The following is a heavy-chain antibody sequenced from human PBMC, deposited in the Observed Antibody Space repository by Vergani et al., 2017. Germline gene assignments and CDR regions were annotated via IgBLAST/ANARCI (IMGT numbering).Heavy chain of an antibody. CDR1: GFTFSSHA. CDR2: IKNTGDST. D-gene: IGHD1-1*01. J-gene: IGHJ1*01. CDR3: ATKSCGTPGCQIGYFRE. Sequence: EVQLLQSEGAVVQPGGSLRLSCVASGFTFSSHAMSLVRQGHGQGLEWVSSIKNTGDSTHYADSVKGRFTISRDNSKSTLYLQMNSLRTEDTAVYYCATKSCGTPGCQIGYFREWGQGTLVTVSS. V-gene: IGHV3-23*01.